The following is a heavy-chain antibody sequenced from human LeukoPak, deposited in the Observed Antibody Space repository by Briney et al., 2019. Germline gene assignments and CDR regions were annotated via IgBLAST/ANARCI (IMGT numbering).Heavy chain of an antibody. CDR3: AREASGYYDSSGYYSPGPYFDY. D-gene: IGHD3-22*01. CDR1: GGSISSYY. Sequence: SETLSLTCTVSGGSISSYYWSWLRQPAGKGLEWIGRIYTSGSTNYIPSLKSRVTMSVDTSKNQFSLKLSSVTAADTAVYYCAREASGYYDSSGYYSPGPYFDYWGQGTLVTVSS. V-gene: IGHV4-4*07. CDR2: IYTSGST. J-gene: IGHJ4*02.